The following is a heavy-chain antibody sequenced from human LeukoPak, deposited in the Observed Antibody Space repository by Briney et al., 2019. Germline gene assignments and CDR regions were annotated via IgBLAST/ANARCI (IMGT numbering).Heavy chain of an antibody. CDR2: IRHDGRDI. V-gene: IGHV3-7*01. Sequence: GGSLRLSCAASGFAFRSYWMTWVRQAPGKGLEWVANIRHDGRDIKYEDSVKGRFTISRDNARNSLSLQMSSLRVEDTAVYYCARVDTTMRGARVWDYWGQGTLVTVSS. CDR1: GFAFRSYW. J-gene: IGHJ4*02. D-gene: IGHD5-18*01. CDR3: ARVDTTMRGARVWDY.